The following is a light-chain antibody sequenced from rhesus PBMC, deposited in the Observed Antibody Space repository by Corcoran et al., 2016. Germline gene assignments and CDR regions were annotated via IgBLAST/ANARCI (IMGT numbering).Light chain of an antibody. J-gene: IGKJ2*01. CDR3: QQYNSSPYN. CDR1: QSISSW. CDR2: KSS. Sequence: DIQMTQSPSSLSASVGDTVTITCRASQSISSWLAWYQQKPGNAPKVLIYKSSSLQSGVQSRFSGSGSGTDFTLTLSSLQSEDFATYYCQQYNSSPYNFGQGTKVEIK. V-gene: IGKV1-22*01.